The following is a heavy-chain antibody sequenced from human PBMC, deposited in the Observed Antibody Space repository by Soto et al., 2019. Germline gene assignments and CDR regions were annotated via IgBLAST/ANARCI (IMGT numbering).Heavy chain of an antibody. D-gene: IGHD3-9*01. CDR1: GGSFSGYY. J-gene: IGHJ4*02. CDR2: INHSGST. V-gene: IGHV4-34*01. Sequence: SETVYLACAVYGGSFSGYYWSWVRQPPGKGLEWIGEINHSGSTNYNPSLKSRVTISVDTTKKPFSLKLSSVTAADTAVYYCAKGDTFKYWGQARLVTVST. CDR3: AKGDTFKY.